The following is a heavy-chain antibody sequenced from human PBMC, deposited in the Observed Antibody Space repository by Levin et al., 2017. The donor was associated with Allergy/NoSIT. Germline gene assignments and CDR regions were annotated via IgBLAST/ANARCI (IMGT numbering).Heavy chain of an antibody. Sequence: GESLKISCKASGYTFTSYYMHWVRQAPGQGLEWMGIINPSGGSTSYAQKFQGRVTMTRDTSTSTVYMELSSLRSEDTAVYYCARAAKTYYYGSGRTPPERKYFQHWGQGTLVTVSS. V-gene: IGHV1-46*01. J-gene: IGHJ1*01. CDR1: GYTFTSYY. CDR3: ARAAKTYYYGSGRTPPERKYFQH. D-gene: IGHD3-10*01. CDR2: INPSGGST.